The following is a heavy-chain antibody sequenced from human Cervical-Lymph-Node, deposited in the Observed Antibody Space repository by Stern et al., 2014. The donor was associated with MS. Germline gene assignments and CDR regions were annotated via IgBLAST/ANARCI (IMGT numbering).Heavy chain of an antibody. Sequence: QLLQSGAVVKKPGSSVTVTCRASGGSFRNKAIAWVRQAPGQGVEWMGAISPIVGTTAFARRFQGILAIKADDSADVIYMELNSLTSEDTAVYYCARDRSLGVTPFFDYWGQGTLVTVSA. CDR2: ISPIVGTT. CDR1: GGSFRNKA. V-gene: IGHV1-69*01. D-gene: IGHD3-10*01. J-gene: IGHJ4*02. CDR3: ARDRSLGVTPFFDY.